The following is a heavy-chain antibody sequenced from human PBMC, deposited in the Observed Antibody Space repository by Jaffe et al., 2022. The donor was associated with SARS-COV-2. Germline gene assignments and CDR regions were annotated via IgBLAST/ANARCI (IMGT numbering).Heavy chain of an antibody. J-gene: IGHJ4*02. CDR2: MHYSGRT. Sequence: QVQLQESGPGLLRPSETLSLTCTVSDSYIGGNYLWSWVRQSPDKGLEWIVSMHYSGRTYYSPSLKSRVTTSVDRSSNQFSLKIESVSASDTAVYFCARTYCSGDRCSVSDHFDSWGRGTPVTVSS. CDR3: ARTYCSGDRCSVSDHFDS. D-gene: IGHD2-15*01. CDR1: DSYIGGNYL. V-gene: IGHV4-38-2*02.